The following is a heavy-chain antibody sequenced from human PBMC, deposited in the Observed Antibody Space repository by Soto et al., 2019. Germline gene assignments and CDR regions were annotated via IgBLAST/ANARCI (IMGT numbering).Heavy chain of an antibody. CDR3: ARGDCTNGVCFNYYGMDV. J-gene: IGHJ6*02. D-gene: IGHD2-8*01. V-gene: IGHV1-2*02. CDR1: GYTFTGYY. Sequence: ASVKVSCKASGYTFTGYYMHWVRQAPGQGLEWMGWINPNSGGTNYAQKFQGRVTMTRDTSISTAYMELSRLRSDDTAVYYRARGDCTNGVCFNYYGMDVWGQGTTVTVSS. CDR2: INPNSGGT.